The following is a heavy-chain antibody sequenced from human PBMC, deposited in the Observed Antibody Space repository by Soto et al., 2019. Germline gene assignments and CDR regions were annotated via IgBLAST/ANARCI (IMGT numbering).Heavy chain of an antibody. J-gene: IGHJ4*02. CDR1: GFPFSSYV. V-gene: IGHV3-48*01. D-gene: IGHD3-22*01. CDR3: ARDLGYYASSGYFDY. CDR2: ISSVDSII. Sequence: EVQLLESGGGLVQRGGSLRLSCAASGFPFSSYVMSWIRQAPGKGLEWVSYISSVDSIISYADSVKGRFTISRDNAKNSLYLQMNSLRAEDTAVYYCARDLGYYASSGYFDYWGQGTLVTVSS.